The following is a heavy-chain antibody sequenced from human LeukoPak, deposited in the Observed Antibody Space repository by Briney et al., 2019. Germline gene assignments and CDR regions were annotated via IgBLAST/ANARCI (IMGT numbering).Heavy chain of an antibody. CDR3: ARDSRVTMIVVVLPCY. D-gene: IGHD3-22*01. CDR1: GYTFTSYG. Sequence: GASVKVSCKASGYTFTSYGISCVRQAPGQGLEWMGWISAYNGNTNYAQKLQGRVTMTTDTSTSTAYMELRSLRSDDTAVYYCARDSRVTMIVVVLPCYWGQGTLVTVSS. V-gene: IGHV1-18*01. J-gene: IGHJ4*02. CDR2: ISAYNGNT.